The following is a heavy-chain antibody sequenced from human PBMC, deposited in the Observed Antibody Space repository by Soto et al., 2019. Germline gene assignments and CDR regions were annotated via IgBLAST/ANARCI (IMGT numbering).Heavy chain of an antibody. CDR3: AKGVIDGGNSEVDY. V-gene: IGHV3-30*18. D-gene: IGHD2-21*02. Sequence: QVQLVESGGGVVQPGRSLRLSCAASGFTFSSYGMHWVRQAPGKGLEWVAVISYDGSNKYYADSVKGRFTISRDNSKNTLYLQMNSLRAEDTAVYYCAKGVIDGGNSEVDYWGQGTLVTVSS. CDR2: ISYDGSNK. J-gene: IGHJ4*02. CDR1: GFTFSSYG.